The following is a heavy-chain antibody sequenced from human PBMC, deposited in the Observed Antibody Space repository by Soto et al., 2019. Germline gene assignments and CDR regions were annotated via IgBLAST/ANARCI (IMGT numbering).Heavy chain of an antibody. V-gene: IGHV3-53*04. CDR3: ARERDLVN. D-gene: IGHD2-15*01. CDR2: IYSGGST. CDR1: GFTVSSNY. J-gene: IGHJ4*02. Sequence: GGSLRLSCAASGFTVSSNYMSWVSQAPGKGLEWVSVIYSGGSTYYADSVKGRFTITRHNSQTTLYLQLNSLRAEDTAVYYCARERDLVNWGQGTLVTVSS.